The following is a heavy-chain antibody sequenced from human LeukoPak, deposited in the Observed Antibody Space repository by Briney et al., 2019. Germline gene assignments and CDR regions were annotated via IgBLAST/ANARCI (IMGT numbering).Heavy chain of an antibody. D-gene: IGHD6-13*01. CDR1: GYSISSGYY. CDR3: ARRRLGYSSSWYMVGGEDYFDY. V-gene: IGHV4-38-2*02. CDR2: IYHSGST. Sequence: SETLSLTCTVSGYSISSGYYWGWIRQPPGKGLEWIGSIYHSGSTYYNPSLKSRVTISVDTSKNQFSLKLSSVTAADTAVYYCARRRLGYSSSWYMVGGEDYFDYWGQGTLVTVSS. J-gene: IGHJ4*02.